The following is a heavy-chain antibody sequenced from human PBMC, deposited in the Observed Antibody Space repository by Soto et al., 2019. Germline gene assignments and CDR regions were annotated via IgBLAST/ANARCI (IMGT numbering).Heavy chain of an antibody. D-gene: IGHD2-21*02. J-gene: IGHJ4*02. CDR3: ARDRVVVTAICDY. CDR2: INPSGGAT. CDR1: GYTFTTYY. Sequence: ASVKVSCKASGYTFTTYYIHWVRQAPGQGLEWMGNINPSGGATGYAQKFQGRVTMTRDTSTSTVYMELSSLTSEDTAVYYCARDRVVVTAICDYWGQGTLVTVSS. V-gene: IGHV1-46*01.